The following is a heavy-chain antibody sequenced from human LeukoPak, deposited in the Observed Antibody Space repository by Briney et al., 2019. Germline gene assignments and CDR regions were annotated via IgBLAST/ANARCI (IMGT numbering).Heavy chain of an antibody. V-gene: IGHV3-20*01. CDR2: INWNGGST. Sequence: PGGSLRLSCAASGFTFDDYGMSWVRQDPGKGLEWVSGINWNGGSTGYADSVKGRFTISRDNAKNSLYLQMNSLRAEDTALYHCARNTAAGLFDYWGQGTLVTVSS. CDR1: GFTFDDYG. J-gene: IGHJ4*02. CDR3: ARNTAAGLFDY. D-gene: IGHD6-13*01.